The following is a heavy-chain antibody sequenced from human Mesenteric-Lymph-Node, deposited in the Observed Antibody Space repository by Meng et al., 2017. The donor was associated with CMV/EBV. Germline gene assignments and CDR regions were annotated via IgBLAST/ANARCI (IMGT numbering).Heavy chain of an antibody. D-gene: IGHD2-2*01. CDR3: ARVKCGSTTTTCNPYYDYGLDV. Sequence: SETLSLTCTVSGGSISSSSYYWGWIRQPPGKGLEWIGEISHSGNTNYNPSLKSRVTISVDTSKNQVSLRLRSVTAADTAVYYCARVKCGSTTTTCNPYYDYGLDVWGQGTSVTVSS. V-gene: IGHV4-39*07. J-gene: IGHJ6*02. CDR2: ISHSGNT. CDR1: GGSISSSSYY.